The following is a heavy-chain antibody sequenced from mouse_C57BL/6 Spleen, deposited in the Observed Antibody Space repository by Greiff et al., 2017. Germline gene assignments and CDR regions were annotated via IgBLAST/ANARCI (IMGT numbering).Heavy chain of an antibody. V-gene: IGHV1-4*01. CDR1: GYTFTSYT. Sequence: VQLQQSGAELARPGASVKMSCTASGYTFTSYTMHWVKQRPGQGLEWIGYINPSSGYTKYTQMFQDKATLTADKSSSTAYMQLSSLTSEDAAAYYCARWGDYAMDYWGQGTSVTVSS. CDR2: INPSSGYT. J-gene: IGHJ4*01. CDR3: ARWGDYAMDY.